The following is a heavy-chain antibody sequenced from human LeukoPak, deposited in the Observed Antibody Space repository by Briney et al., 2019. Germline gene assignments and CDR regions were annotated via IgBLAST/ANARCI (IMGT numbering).Heavy chain of an antibody. CDR3: ASSIAAAVGYHWFDP. CDR1: GYTFTGYY. V-gene: IGHV1-2*02. D-gene: IGHD6-13*01. J-gene: IGHJ5*02. CDR2: INSKSGGT. Sequence: GASVKVSCKASGYTFTGYYMHWVRQAPGQGLEWMGWINSKSGGTNYAQKFQGRVTMTRDTSISTAYMELSRLRSDDTAVYYCASSIAAAVGYHWFDPWGQGTLVTVSS.